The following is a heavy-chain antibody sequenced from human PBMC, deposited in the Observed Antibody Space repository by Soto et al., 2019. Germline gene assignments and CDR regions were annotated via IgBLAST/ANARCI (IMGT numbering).Heavy chain of an antibody. D-gene: IGHD2-2*01. V-gene: IGHV4-59*01. Sequence: SETLSLTCTVSGGSISSYYWSWIRQPPGKGLEWIGYIYYSGSTNYNPSLKSRVTISVDTSKNQFSLKLSSVTAADTAVYYCARMVGVVVPAATYAGWFDPWGQGTLVT. CDR3: ARMVGVVVPAATYAGWFDP. CDR1: GGSISSYY. CDR2: IYYSGST. J-gene: IGHJ5*02.